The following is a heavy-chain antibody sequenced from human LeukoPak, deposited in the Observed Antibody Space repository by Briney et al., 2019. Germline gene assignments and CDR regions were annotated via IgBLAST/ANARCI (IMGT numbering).Heavy chain of an antibody. CDR1: GFTFSSYS. Sequence: GGSLRLSCAASGFTFSSYSMNWVRQAPGKGLEWVSSISSSGSYIYYADSVKGRFTISRDNAKNSLYLQMNSLRAEDTAVYYCAREPPLVYGSGRKYYFDYWGQGTLVTVSS. CDR2: ISSSGSYI. D-gene: IGHD3-10*01. V-gene: IGHV3-21*01. CDR3: AREPPLVYGSGRKYYFDY. J-gene: IGHJ4*02.